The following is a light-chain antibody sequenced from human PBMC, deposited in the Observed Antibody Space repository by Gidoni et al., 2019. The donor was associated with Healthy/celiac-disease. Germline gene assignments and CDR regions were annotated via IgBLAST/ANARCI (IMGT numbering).Light chain of an antibody. CDR1: SSNIGSTT. CDR3: AAWDDSLNGDVV. Sequence: QSVLPQPPSASGTPGQRVTISCSGSSSNIGSTTVNWYQQLPGTAPKLLIYSNNQRPSGVPDRFSGSKSGTSASLAISGLQSEDEADYYCAAWDDSLNGDVVFGGGTKLTVL. J-gene: IGLJ2*01. V-gene: IGLV1-44*01. CDR2: SNN.